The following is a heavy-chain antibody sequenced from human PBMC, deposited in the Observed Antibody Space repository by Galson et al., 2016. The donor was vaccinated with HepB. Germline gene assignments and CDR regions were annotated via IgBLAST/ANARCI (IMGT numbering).Heavy chain of an antibody. Sequence: SLRLSCAASGFTFDDYAMHWVRQFPGKGLEWVAGISRHSDGKGYGDSVKGRFTISRDNAKKSLYLQMNSLRDDDTALYYCSKDIVPFHIPVAATSAMDVWGQGTTVTVS. CDR1: GFTFDDYA. CDR2: ISRHSDGK. V-gene: IGHV3-9*01. J-gene: IGHJ6*02. CDR3: SKDIVPFHIPVAATSAMDV. D-gene: IGHD2-2*01.